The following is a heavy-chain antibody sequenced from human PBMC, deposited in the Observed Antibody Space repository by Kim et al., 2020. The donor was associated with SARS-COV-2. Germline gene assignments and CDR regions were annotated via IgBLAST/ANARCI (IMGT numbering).Heavy chain of an antibody. CDR2: IYPGDSDT. J-gene: IGHJ1*01. Sequence: GESLKISCKGSGYSFTTYWIAWVRQMPGKGLECMGIIYPGDSDTRYNPSFQGQVTISADKSISTAYLQWSSLKASDTAIYYCASSPTTISNPQHFQHWGQGTLVTVSS. V-gene: IGHV5-51*01. D-gene: IGHD1-1*01. CDR3: ASSPTTISNPQHFQH. CDR1: GYSFTTYW.